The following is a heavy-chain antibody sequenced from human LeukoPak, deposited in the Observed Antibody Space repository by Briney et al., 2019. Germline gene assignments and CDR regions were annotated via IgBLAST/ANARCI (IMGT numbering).Heavy chain of an antibody. D-gene: IGHD1-14*01. CDR2: INHSGST. V-gene: IGHV4-34*01. CDR3: ARGSPLGRNWFDP. Sequence: SEALSLTCAVYGGSFSGYYWSWIRQPPGKGLEWIGEINHSGSTNYNPSLKSRVTISVDTSKNQFSLKLSSVTAADTAVYYCARGSPLGRNWFDPWGQGTLVTVSS. J-gene: IGHJ5*02. CDR1: GGSFSGYY.